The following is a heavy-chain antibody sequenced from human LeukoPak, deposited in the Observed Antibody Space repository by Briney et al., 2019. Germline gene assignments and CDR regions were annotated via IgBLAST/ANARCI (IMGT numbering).Heavy chain of an antibody. Sequence: ASVKVSCKASGYTFTSYYMHWVRQAPGQGLEWMGIINPSGGSTSYAQKFQGRVTMTRDTSTSTVYMELSSLRSEDTAVYYCARPWYDSSGYYPVEYFQHWGQGPLVTVSS. J-gene: IGHJ1*01. CDR2: INPSGGST. CDR1: GYTFTSYY. V-gene: IGHV1-46*01. D-gene: IGHD3-22*01. CDR3: ARPWYDSSGYYPVEYFQH.